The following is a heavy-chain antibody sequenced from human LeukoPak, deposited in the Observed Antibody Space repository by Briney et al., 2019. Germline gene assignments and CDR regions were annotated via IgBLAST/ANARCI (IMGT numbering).Heavy chain of an antibody. Sequence: ASVKVSCKASGYTFINNDINWVRQASGQGLEWMGWMTSKSGNTGYAQKFQGRVTMTRNTSKSTAYMELTSLRSEDTAVYYCARGRVNSGWYVDYWGQGTLVAVSS. V-gene: IGHV1-8*01. J-gene: IGHJ4*02. D-gene: IGHD6-19*01. CDR2: MTSKSGNT. CDR3: ARGRVNSGWYVDY. CDR1: GYTFINND.